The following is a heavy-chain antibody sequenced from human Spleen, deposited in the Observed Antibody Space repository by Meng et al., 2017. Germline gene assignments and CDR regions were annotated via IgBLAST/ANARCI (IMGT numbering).Heavy chain of an antibody. CDR1: GFTFNSYW. V-gene: IGHV3-74*01. CDR2: INEDGSIT. Sequence: EVQLVESGGGLVRPGGSLRLSCAASGFTFNSYWMHWVRQAPGKGLVWVSRINEDGSITNYADAVKGRFAISRDISKNTLYLQMNSLRAEDTAVYYCARAQPWIAFDIWGRGTMVTVSS. D-gene: IGHD1-1*01. J-gene: IGHJ3*02. CDR3: ARAQPWIAFDI.